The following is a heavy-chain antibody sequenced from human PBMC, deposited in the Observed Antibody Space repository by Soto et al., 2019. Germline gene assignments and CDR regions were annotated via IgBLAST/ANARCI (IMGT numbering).Heavy chain of an antibody. J-gene: IGHJ4*02. Sequence: SQTLSLTCAISGDSVSNSKTAWHWIRQTPSRGLEWLGRAYYWANKWPSDYEPSVKSRISVIPDTSNNQFSLHLSSVTPEDTAVYYCARQEGFVFGFWGQGSLVTVSS. CDR2: AYYWANKWPS. CDR1: GDSVSNSKTA. CDR3: ARQEGFVFGF. V-gene: IGHV6-1*01.